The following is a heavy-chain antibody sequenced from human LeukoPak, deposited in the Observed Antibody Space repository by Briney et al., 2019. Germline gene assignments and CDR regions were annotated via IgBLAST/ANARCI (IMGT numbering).Heavy chain of an antibody. CDR3: ARDLYYYDSSGFHDVFDI. CDR1: GYTFTSYG. Sequence: ASVKVSCKASGYTFTSYGISWVRQAPGQGLEWMGCISAYRGNTYYAQKLQGRVTLTTDTSTSTAYMELRSLRSDDTAVYYCARDLYYYDSSGFHDVFDIWGQGTMVTVSS. D-gene: IGHD3-22*01. J-gene: IGHJ3*02. V-gene: IGHV1-18*01. CDR2: ISAYRGNT.